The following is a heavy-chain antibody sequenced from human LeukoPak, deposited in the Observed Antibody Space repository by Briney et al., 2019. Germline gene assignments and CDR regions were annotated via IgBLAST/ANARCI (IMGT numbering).Heavy chain of an antibody. D-gene: IGHD3-10*01. CDR2: INADNGNT. Sequence: ASVKVSCKASGFTSTNYAMHWVRQAPGQRLERMAWINADNGNTKYSPKFQGRVTITRDTSASTVYMKLSSLTSEDTSVYYCAREWVWFGESRYFSYWGQGTLVTVSS. J-gene: IGHJ4*02. CDR1: GFTSTNYA. CDR3: AREWVWFGESRYFSY. V-gene: IGHV1-3*01.